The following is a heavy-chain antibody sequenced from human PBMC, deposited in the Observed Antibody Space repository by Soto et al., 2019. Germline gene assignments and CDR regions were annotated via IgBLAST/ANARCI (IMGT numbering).Heavy chain of an antibody. J-gene: IGHJ5*02. V-gene: IGHV1-69*13. Sequence: SVKVSCKASGDTFGRFTINWVRQAPGQGLEWMGGIKPISDITNYAQRFQGRVTFTADASTSTVYLELSSLRSEDTAMYYCARDPSTINKLIGVWFDPWGQGTLVTAPQ. CDR2: IKPISDIT. CDR1: GDTFGRFT. CDR3: ARDPSTINKLIGVWFDP. D-gene: IGHD4-4*01.